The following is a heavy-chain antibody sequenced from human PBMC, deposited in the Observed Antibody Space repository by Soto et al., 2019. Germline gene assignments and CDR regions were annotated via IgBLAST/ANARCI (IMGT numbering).Heavy chain of an antibody. CDR3: ASRIAAAGNEFDP. CDR1: GGSISSSSYY. J-gene: IGHJ5*02. V-gene: IGHV4-39*01. CDR2: IYYSGST. D-gene: IGHD6-13*01. Sequence: SETLSLTCTVSGGSISSSSYYWGWIRQPPGKGLEWIGSIYYSGSTYYNPSLKSRVTISVDTSKNQFSLKLSSVTAADTAVYYCASRIAAAGNEFDPWGQGTLVTVS.